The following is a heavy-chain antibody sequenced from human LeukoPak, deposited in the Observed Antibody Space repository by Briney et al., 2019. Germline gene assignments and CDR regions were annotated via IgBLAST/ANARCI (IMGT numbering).Heavy chain of an antibody. V-gene: IGHV3-48*01. CDR3: ASGRRGYYFDY. CDR2: ISSSSSTI. D-gene: IGHD1-14*01. Sequence: GGSLRLSCAASGFTFSSYSMTWVRQAPGKGLEWVSYISSSSSTIYYADSVKGRFTISRDNAKNSLYLQMNSLRAEDTAVYYCASGRRGYYFDYWGQGTLVTVSS. J-gene: IGHJ4*02. CDR1: GFTFSSYS.